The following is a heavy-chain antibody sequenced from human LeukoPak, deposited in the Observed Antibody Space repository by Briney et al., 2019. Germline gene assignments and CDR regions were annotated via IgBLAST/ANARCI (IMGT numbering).Heavy chain of an antibody. CDR2: INPNSGGT. V-gene: IGHV1-2*02. Sequence: ASVKVSCKASGYTFTSYGISWVRQAPGQGLEWMGWINPNSGGTNYAQKFQGRVTMTRDTSISTAYMELSRLRSDDTAVYYCARAAPVDYWGQGTLVTVSS. CDR3: ARAAPVDY. CDR1: GYTFTSYG. J-gene: IGHJ4*02.